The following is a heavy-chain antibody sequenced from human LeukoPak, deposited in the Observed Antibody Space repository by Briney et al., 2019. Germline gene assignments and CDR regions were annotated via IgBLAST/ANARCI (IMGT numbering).Heavy chain of an antibody. CDR2: IIPILGIA. Sequence: ASVKVSCKASGGTFSSYTISWVRQAPGQGLEGMGRIIPILGIANYAQKFQGRVTITADKSTSTAYMELSSLRSADTAVYYCASLDDFGVMGGYFDYWGQGTLVTVSS. CDR3: ASLDDFGVMGGYFDY. CDR1: GGTFSSYT. D-gene: IGHD3-3*01. J-gene: IGHJ4*02. V-gene: IGHV1-69*02.